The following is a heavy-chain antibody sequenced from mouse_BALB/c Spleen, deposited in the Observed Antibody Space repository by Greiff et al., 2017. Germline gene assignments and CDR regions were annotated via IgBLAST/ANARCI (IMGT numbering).Heavy chain of an antibody. V-gene: IGHV5-4*02. CDR1: GFTFSDYY. CDR2: ISDGGSYT. J-gene: IGHJ2*01. CDR3: ARGGPSLDY. Sequence: DVKLQESGGGLVKPGGSLKLSCAASGFTFSDYYMYWVRQTPEKRLEWVATISDGGSYTYYPDSVKGRFTISRDNAKNNLYLQMSSLKSEDTAMYYCARGGPSLDYWGQGTTLTVSS.